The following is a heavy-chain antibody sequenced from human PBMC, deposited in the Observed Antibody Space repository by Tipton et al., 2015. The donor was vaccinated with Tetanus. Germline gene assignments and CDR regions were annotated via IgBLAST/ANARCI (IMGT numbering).Heavy chain of an antibody. D-gene: IGHD2/OR15-2a*01. V-gene: IGHV3-7*01. CDR2: IKEDGSEM. CDR3: ARLRVYCSTACYSREDY. J-gene: IGHJ4*02. Sequence: SLRLSCVASGFTFRSYWMSWVHQAPGKGLEWVANIKEDGSEMYYADSVKGRFTISRDNARNSLSVHMNSLTAEDTAVYYCARLRVYCSTACYSREDYWGQGTLVTVSS. CDR1: GFTFRSYW.